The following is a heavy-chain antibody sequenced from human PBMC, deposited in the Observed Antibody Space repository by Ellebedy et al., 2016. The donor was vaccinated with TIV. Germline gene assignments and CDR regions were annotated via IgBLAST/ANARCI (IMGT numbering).Heavy chain of an antibody. CDR2: IDPSDSYT. D-gene: IGHD5-24*01. V-gene: IGHV5-10-1*01. Sequence: GESLKISXKCSGYSFTSYWIGWARQMPGKGLEWMGRIDPSDSYTNYSPSFQGHVTISADKSISTAYLQWSSLKASDTAMYYCARGDQVSKLREMATPNHWGQGTLVTVSS. J-gene: IGHJ5*02. CDR3: ARGDQVSKLREMATPNH. CDR1: GYSFTSYW.